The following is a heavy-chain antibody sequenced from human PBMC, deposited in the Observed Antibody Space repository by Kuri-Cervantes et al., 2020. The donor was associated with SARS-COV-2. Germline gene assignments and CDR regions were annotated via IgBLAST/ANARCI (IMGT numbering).Heavy chain of an antibody. V-gene: IGHV1-69*05. CDR3: AFTPTSTYYYYYYMDV. CDR2: IIPIFGTA. Sequence: SVEVSCKASGGTFSSYAISWVRQAPGQGLEWMGGIIPIFGTANYAQKFQGRVTITTDESTSTAYMELSSLRSEDTAVYYCAFTPTSTYYYYYYMDVWGKGTTVTASS. CDR1: GGTFSSYA. J-gene: IGHJ6*03.